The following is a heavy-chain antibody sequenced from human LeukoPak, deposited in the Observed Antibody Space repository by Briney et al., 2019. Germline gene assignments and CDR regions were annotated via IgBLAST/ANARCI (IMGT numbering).Heavy chain of an antibody. CDR2: IYHSGST. CDR3: ARGLPKTYYYGSGSPHYFDY. CDR1: GYSISSGYY. V-gene: IGHV4-38-2*01. Sequence: SETLSLTCAVSGYSISSGYYWGWIRQPPGKGLEWIGSIYHSGSTYYNPSLKSRVTISVDTSKNQFSLKLISETAADTAVYYCARGLPKTYYYGSGSPHYFDYWGQGTLVTVSS. D-gene: IGHD3-10*01. J-gene: IGHJ4*02.